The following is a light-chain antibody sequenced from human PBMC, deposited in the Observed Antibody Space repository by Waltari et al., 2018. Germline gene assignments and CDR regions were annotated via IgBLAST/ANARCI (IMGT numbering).Light chain of an antibody. CDR3: QQYYSSPRT. CDR2: WAS. J-gene: IGKJ4*01. V-gene: IGKV4-1*01. CDR1: QSISYGSNNKSY. Sequence: DIVMTQSPDSLAVSLGERATINCKSSQSISYGSNNKSYLVWYQQKPGQAPKLLIYWASTRQSGVPDRVSGSGSGTDFTLTISGLQAEDVAVYYCQQYYSSPRTFGGGTKVEIK.